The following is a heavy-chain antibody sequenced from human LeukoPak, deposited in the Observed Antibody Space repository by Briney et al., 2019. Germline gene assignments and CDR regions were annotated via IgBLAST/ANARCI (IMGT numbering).Heavy chain of an antibody. V-gene: IGHV3-21*01. D-gene: IGHD2-21*01. CDR1: GFTFSSYS. CDR2: ISSSSSYI. CDR3: ARDLFSRPYYFDY. J-gene: IGHJ4*02. Sequence: GGSLRLSCAASGFTFSSYSMNWVRQAPGKGLEWVSSISSSSSYIYYADSVKGRFTISRDNAKNSLYLQMNSLRAEDTAVYYCARDLFSRPYYFDYWGQGTLVTVSS.